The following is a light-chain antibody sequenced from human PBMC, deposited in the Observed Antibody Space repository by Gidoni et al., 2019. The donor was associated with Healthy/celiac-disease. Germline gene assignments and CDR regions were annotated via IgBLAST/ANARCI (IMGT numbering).Light chain of an antibody. CDR2: GAS. J-gene: IGKJ2*01. CDR1: QSVSSNY. Sequence: IVLKQSPGTLSLSPGERATLSCRASQSVSSNYLAWYQQKPGQAPRLLICGASSRATGIPDRFRGSGSGTDFTRTISRLEPEDIAVYYCQQYGSSPKYTFGQGTKLEIK. CDR3: QQYGSSPKYT. V-gene: IGKV3-20*01.